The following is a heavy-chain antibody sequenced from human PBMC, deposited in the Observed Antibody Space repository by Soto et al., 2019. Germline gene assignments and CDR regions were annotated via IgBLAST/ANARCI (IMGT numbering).Heavy chain of an antibody. Sequence: EVQLVESGGGLVHPGGSLSLSCEASGSAFGSSWLTWVRQAPGKGLEWVANIRNDGSARSYLDSVTGLFTISRDNAKNSLYLQMDSLRAEDTGLYFCARDVSPGSSSLYLDAFDIWGQGTMVTVSS. D-gene: IGHD6-13*01. CDR2: IRNDGSAR. CDR1: GSAFGSSW. CDR3: ARDVSPGSSSLYLDAFDI. V-gene: IGHV3-7*05. J-gene: IGHJ3*02.